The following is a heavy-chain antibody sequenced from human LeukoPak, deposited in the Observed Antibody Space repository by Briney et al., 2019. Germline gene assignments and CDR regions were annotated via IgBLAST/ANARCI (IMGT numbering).Heavy chain of an antibody. Sequence: GGSLRLSCAASGFTFGSCWMSWVRQVPGKGLELVANIKEDGSMRYYVDSVRGRFTISRDNAKNSLYLQMNSLRAEDTAVYYCTRDEYWGQGTPVTVSS. CDR1: GFTFGSCW. J-gene: IGHJ4*02. CDR3: TRDEY. CDR2: IKEDGSMR. V-gene: IGHV3-7*01.